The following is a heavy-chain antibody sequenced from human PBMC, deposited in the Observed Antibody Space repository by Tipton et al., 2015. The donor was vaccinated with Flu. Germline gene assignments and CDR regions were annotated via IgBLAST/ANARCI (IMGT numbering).Heavy chain of an antibody. J-gene: IGHJ4*02. CDR1: GGSISSSSYY. D-gene: IGHD4-17*01. CDR2: IYYSGST. V-gene: IGHV4-39*01. Sequence: LRLSCTVSGGSISSSSYYWGWIRQPPGKGLEWIGSIYYSGSTYYNPSLKSRVTISVDTSKNQFSLKLSSVTAADTAVYYCARRGGMTTGMGYWGQGTLVTVSS. CDR3: ARRGGMTTGMGY.